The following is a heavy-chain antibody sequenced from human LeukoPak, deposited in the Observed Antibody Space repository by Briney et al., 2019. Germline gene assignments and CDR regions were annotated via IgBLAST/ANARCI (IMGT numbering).Heavy chain of an antibody. CDR2: ISAYNGNT. D-gene: IGHD2-15*01. J-gene: IGHJ6*02. CDR3: ARDLIVVVAANSYYYYGMDV. Sequence: ASVKVSYKASGYTFTSYGISWVRQAPGQGLEWMGRISAYNGNTNYAQKLQGRVTMTTDTSTSTAYMELRSLRSDDTAVYYCARDLIVVVAANSYYYYGMDVWGQGTTVTVSS. CDR1: GYTFTSYG. V-gene: IGHV1-18*01.